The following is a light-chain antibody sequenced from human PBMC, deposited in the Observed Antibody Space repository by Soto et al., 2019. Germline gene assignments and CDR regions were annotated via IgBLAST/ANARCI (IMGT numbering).Light chain of an antibody. V-gene: IGLV1-47*01. CDR1: SSNIGSIY. Sequence: QPVLTQPPSASGTPGQRVTISCSGRSSNIGSIYVYWYQQLPGTAPKLLIYRNNQRPSGVPDRFSGSKSGTSASLAISGLRSEDEADYYCAAWDDSLSGVVFGGGTKLTVL. CDR3: AAWDDSLSGVV. CDR2: RNN. J-gene: IGLJ2*01.